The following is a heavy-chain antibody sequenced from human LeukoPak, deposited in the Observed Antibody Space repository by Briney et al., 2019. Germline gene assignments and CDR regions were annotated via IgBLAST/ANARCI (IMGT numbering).Heavy chain of an antibody. Sequence: GGSLRLSCAASGFTFSSYSMNWVRQAPGKGLEWVSSISSSSSYIYYADSVRGRFTISRDNAKNSLYLQMNSLRAEDTAVYYCARDGYSYGYGRYYYYMDVWGKGTTVTVSS. CDR1: GFTFSSYS. CDR2: ISSSSSYI. D-gene: IGHD5-18*01. J-gene: IGHJ6*03. V-gene: IGHV3-21*01. CDR3: ARDGYSYGYGRYYYYMDV.